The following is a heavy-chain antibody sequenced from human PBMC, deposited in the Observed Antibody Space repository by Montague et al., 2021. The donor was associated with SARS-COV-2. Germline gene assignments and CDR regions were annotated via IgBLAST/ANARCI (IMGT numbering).Heavy chain of an antibody. CDR3: ASGADDYYYAMDV. J-gene: IGHJ6*02. CDR2: VYYSGST. CDR1: GGSISSSSYY. Sequence: SETLSLTCTVSGGSISSSSYYWAWIRQPPGKGLEWMGYVYYSGSTNYTPSLKSRVTISVDTSKNQFSLKLRSVTAADTAVYYCASGADDYYYAMDVWGQGTTVTVSS. D-gene: IGHD3-10*01. V-gene: IGHV4-61*05.